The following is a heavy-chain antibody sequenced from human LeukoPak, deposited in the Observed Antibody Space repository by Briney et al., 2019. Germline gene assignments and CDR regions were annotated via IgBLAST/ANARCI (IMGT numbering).Heavy chain of an antibody. J-gene: IGHJ6*03. V-gene: IGHV4-59*01. CDR3: ARTGGYCSSTSCYESRYYYYYYYMDV. CDR2: IYYSGST. Sequence: SETLSLTFTVSGGSISNYYWSWIRQPPGKGLEWIGYIYYSGSTNYNPSLKSRVTISVDTSKNQFSLKLSSVTAADTAVYYCARTGGYCSSTSCYESRYYYYYYYMDVWGKGTTVTVSS. CDR1: GGSISNYY. D-gene: IGHD2-2*03.